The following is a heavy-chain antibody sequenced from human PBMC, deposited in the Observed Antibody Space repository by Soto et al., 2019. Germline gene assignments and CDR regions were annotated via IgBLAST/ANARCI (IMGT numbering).Heavy chain of an antibody. D-gene: IGHD3-10*01. CDR2: VYFSGST. CDR1: GGSISSSSHY. CDR3: ARQDVSYYYALGSYRDRQNWFDP. V-gene: IGHV4-39*01. J-gene: IGHJ5*02. Sequence: QLQLQESGPGLVKPSETLSLTCTVSGGSISSSSHYWGWIRQPPGKGLEWIGSVYFSGSTYYKPTLKSRVTISLDTSKNQFSLKLSSVTAADTAVYYCARQDVSYYYALGSYRDRQNWFDPWGQGTLVIVSS.